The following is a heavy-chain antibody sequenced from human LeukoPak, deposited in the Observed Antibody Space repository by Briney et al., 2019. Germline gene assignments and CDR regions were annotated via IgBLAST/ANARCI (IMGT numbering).Heavy chain of an antibody. D-gene: IGHD3-10*01. CDR1: GYTFTSYY. CDR3: ARAPRGSWFDP. J-gene: IGHJ5*02. Sequence: VASVKVSCKASGYTFTSYYMHWVRQAPGQGLEWMGIINPSGGSTSYAQKFQGRVTMSRDMSTSTVYMELSSLRSEDTAVYYCARAPRGSWFDPWGQGTLVTVSS. V-gene: IGHV1-46*01. CDR2: INPSGGST.